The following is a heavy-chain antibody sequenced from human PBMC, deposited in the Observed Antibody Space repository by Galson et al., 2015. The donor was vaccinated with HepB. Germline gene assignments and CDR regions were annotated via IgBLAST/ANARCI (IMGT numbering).Heavy chain of an antibody. V-gene: IGHV3-23*01. D-gene: IGHD4/OR15-4a*01. Sequence: SLRLSCAASGFTFSSSAMSWLRQAPGKGLEWVSSISASGDTTYYADSVRGRFTISRDNSKNTLYLQVDSLRAEDTAVFYCAKPTRWTMDSFDYWGQGSLVTFSS. CDR2: ISASGDTT. CDR3: AKPTRWTMDSFDY. CDR1: GFTFSSSA. J-gene: IGHJ4*02.